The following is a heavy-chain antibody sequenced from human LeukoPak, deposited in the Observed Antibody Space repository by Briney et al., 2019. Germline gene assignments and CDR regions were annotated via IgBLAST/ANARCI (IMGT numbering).Heavy chain of an antibody. CDR1: GYTFTSYA. Sequence: ASVKVSCKASGYTFTSYAMHWVRQAPGQRLEWMGWINAGNGNTKYSQEFQGRVTITRDTSASTAYMELSSLRSEDTAVYYCANGPTSNGYFYYFDYWGQGTLVTVSS. J-gene: IGHJ4*02. CDR3: ANGPTSNGYFYYFDY. CDR2: INAGNGNT. V-gene: IGHV1-3*03. D-gene: IGHD3-22*01.